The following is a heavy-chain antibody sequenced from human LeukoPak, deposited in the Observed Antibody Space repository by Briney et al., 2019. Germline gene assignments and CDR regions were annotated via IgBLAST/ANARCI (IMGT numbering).Heavy chain of an antibody. Sequence: PSETLSLTCTVSGNSIRSSSYYWGWIRQSPEKGLEWIGSIYYSGSTYYSASLKSRVTISVDTSQNQFSLKLRSVTAADRAVYYCASRYYYDTRGYFLHWGQGTLDTVSS. J-gene: IGHJ1*01. CDR2: IYYSGST. D-gene: IGHD3-22*01. CDR1: GNSIRSSSYY. CDR3: ASRYYYDTRGYFLH. V-gene: IGHV4-39*01.